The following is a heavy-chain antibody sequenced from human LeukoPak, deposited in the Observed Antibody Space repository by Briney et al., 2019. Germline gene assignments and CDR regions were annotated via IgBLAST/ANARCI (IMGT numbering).Heavy chain of an antibody. D-gene: IGHD6-13*01. Sequence: SETLSLTCTVSGGSISSHYWSWIRQPPGKGLEWIGYIYYSGSTNYNPSLKSRVTIPVDTSKNQFSLKLSSVTAADTAVYYCARRRESYSRPGWFDPWGQGTLVTVSS. J-gene: IGHJ5*02. CDR2: IYYSGST. CDR3: ARRRESYSRPGWFDP. V-gene: IGHV4-59*11. CDR1: GGSISSHY.